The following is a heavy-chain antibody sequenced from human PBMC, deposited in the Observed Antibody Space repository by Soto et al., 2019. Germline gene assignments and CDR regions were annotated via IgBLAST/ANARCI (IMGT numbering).Heavy chain of an antibody. J-gene: IGHJ6*02. CDR2: INSDGSST. Sequence: PGGSLRLSCAASVFTFSSYWMHWVRQAPGKGLVWVSRINSDGSSTSYADSVKGRFTISRDNAKNTLYLQMNSLRAEDTAVYYCARVGPISGMDVWGQGTTVTVSS. CDR1: VFTFSSYW. V-gene: IGHV3-74*01. D-gene: IGHD3-3*02. CDR3: ARVGPISGMDV.